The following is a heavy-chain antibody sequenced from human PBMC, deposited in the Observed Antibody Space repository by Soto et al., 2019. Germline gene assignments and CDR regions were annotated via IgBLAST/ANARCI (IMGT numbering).Heavy chain of an antibody. CDR3: ARDLQSIAARPYYYYGMDV. J-gene: IGHJ6*02. V-gene: IGHV1-69*01. Sequence: QVQPVQSGAEVKKPGSSVKVSCKASGGTFSSYAISWVRQAPGQGLEWMGGIIPIFGTANYAQKFQGRVTITADESTSTAYMELSSLRSEDTAVYYCARDLQSIAARPYYYYGMDVWGQGTTVTVSS. CDR2: IIPIFGTA. CDR1: GGTFSSYA. D-gene: IGHD6-6*01.